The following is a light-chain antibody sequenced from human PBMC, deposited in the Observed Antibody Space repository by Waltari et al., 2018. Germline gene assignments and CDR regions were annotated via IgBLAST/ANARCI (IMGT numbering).Light chain of an antibody. J-gene: IGKJ5*01. Sequence: MGMTQSPSSLSASVGDRVTITCRASQSITSYLNWYQQKPGKAPKFLIYTASSLQSGVPSRFSGSGSGTDFTLTISSLQPEDFATYYCQQSYTIPFTFGQGTRLEIK. V-gene: IGKV1-39*01. CDR2: TAS. CDR1: QSITSY. CDR3: QQSYTIPFT.